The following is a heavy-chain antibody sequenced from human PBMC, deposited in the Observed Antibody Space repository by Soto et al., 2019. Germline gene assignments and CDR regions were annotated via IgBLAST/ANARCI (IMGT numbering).Heavy chain of an antibody. CDR2: ISYSGNP. V-gene: IGHV4-30-4*01. CDR3: ARGASIWLGAWSDP. CDR1: GGSISSADNY. J-gene: IGHJ5*02. Sequence: QVQLQESGPGLVKPSQTLSLTCTVSGGSISSADNYWTWIRQSPGKGLEWIGYISYSGNPYYNPSLQTRVTISLATSNNPLSRKLTSVTAADTAVYYCARGASIWLGAWSDPWGQGTLVTVSS. D-gene: IGHD3-10*01.